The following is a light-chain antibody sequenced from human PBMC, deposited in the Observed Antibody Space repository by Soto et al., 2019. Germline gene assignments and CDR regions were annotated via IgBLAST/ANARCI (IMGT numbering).Light chain of an antibody. CDR1: QSISSW. V-gene: IGKV1-5*03. CDR3: QQYNSYSGT. Sequence: DIQMTQSPSTVSASVGDRVTITCRASQSISSWLAWYQRKPVKAPKLLIYKASSLESGVPSRFSGSGSGTEFTLTISSLQPDDFATYYCQQYNSYSGTFGQGTKVDNK. CDR2: KAS. J-gene: IGKJ1*01.